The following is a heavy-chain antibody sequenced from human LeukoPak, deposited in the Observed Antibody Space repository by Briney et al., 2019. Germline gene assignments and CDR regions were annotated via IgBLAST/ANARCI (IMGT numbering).Heavy chain of an antibody. CDR1: GYHFTGYH. CDR2: ISTDSGDA. Sequence: GASVKVSCKASGYHFTGYHVHWVRQAPGQGLEWMGRISTDSGDADIAQKFQGRVNMTRDTSISTAYMELSRLTSDDSAVYYCAGLGSTVKGRIDPWGQGTSVTVSS. V-gene: IGHV1-2*02. J-gene: IGHJ5*02. D-gene: IGHD5/OR15-5a*01. CDR3: AGLGSTVKGRIDP.